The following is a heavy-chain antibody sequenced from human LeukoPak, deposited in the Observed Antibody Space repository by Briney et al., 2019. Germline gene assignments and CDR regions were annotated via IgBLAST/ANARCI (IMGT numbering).Heavy chain of an antibody. V-gene: IGHV4-38-2*02. Sequence: SETLSLTCTVSGYSISSGYYWGWIRQPPGKGLEWIGSIYHSGSTYYNPSLKSRVTISVDTSKNQLSLKLSSVTAADTAVYYCARSQWLVTAEYFQHWGQGTLVTVSS. CDR3: ARSQWLVTAEYFQH. CDR1: GYSISSGYY. D-gene: IGHD6-19*01. J-gene: IGHJ1*01. CDR2: IYHSGST.